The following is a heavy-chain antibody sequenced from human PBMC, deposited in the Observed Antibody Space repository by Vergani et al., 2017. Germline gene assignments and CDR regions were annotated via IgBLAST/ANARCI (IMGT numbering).Heavy chain of an antibody. J-gene: IGHJ3*02. V-gene: IGHV1-2*02. CDR1: GYTFTGYY. Sequence: QVQLVQSGAEVKKPGASVKVSCKASGYTFTGYYMHWVRQAPGQGLEGMGWINPNSGGTNYAQQFQGRVTMTRDTSISTAYMELSRLRSDDTAVYYCARSSMGGAFDIWGQGTMVTVSS. CDR3: ARSSMGGAFDI. D-gene: IGHD1-26*01. CDR2: INPNSGGT.